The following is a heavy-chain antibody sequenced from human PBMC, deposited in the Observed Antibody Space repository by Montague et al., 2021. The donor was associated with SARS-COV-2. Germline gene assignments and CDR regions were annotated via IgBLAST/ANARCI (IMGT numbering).Heavy chain of an antibody. CDR2: IYYSGST. D-gene: IGHD3-3*01. J-gene: IGHJ6*03. CDR1: GGSISSYY. CDR3: ARALVPEEWLFGGDYYYYMDV. Sequence: SETLSLTCTVSGGSISSYYWSWIRQPPGEGLEWIGYIYYSGSTNYNPSLKSRVTISVDTSKNQFSLKLSSVTAADTAVYYCARALVPEEWLFGGDYYYYMDVWGKGTTVTVSS. V-gene: IGHV4-59*01.